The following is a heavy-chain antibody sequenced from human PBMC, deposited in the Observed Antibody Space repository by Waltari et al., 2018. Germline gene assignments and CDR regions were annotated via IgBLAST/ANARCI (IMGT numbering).Heavy chain of an antibody. D-gene: IGHD6-19*01. CDR1: GFSITTSV. V-gene: IGHV3-74*01. CDR3: VRGVAVAGNPNWFDP. CDR2: ITGDGRVT. J-gene: IGHJ5*02. Sequence: EVQLVESVGGLVRLGGSLTTSWCAAGFSITTSVMPCVLTAAGKGPGWVSRITGDGRVTGYADAVKGRFTISRDNAKNTVYLQMNSLRAEDSAFYYCVRGVAVAGNPNWFDPWGQGTLVTVSS.